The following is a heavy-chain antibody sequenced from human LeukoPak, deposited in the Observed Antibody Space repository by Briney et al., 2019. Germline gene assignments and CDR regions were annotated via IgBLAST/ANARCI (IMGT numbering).Heavy chain of an antibody. D-gene: IGHD3-16*01. CDR1: GSTFDDYA. J-gene: IGHJ1*01. Sequence: PGGSLRLSCAASGSTFDDYAMHWVRQAPGKGLEWVSGINWNSDNIGYADSVKGRFTISRDNAKNSLYLQMNSLRAEDTALYYCAKDDDWGRFNHWGQGTLVTVSS. CDR2: INWNSDNI. CDR3: AKDDDWGRFNH. V-gene: IGHV3-9*01.